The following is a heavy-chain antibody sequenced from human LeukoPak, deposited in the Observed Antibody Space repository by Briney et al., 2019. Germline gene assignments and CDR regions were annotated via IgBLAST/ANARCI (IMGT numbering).Heavy chain of an antibody. CDR2: ISVNTGDT. Sequence: GASVKVSCKAPGYAFHTYSISWVRQAPGQGLEWVGWISVNTGDTGYAQRLQDRVTMTTDTSTTTAYMELRSLRSDDTAVYYCTGDDGEYYDSNAYDAYYWGQGTPVTVSS. V-gene: IGHV1-18*01. CDR3: TGDDGEYYDSNAYDAYY. CDR1: GYAFHTYS. J-gene: IGHJ4*02. D-gene: IGHD3-22*01.